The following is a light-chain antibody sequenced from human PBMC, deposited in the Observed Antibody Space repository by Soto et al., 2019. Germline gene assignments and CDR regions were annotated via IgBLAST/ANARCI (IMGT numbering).Light chain of an antibody. CDR3: QQSYSTVT. Sequence: DIPMTQSPSSLSASVGDRVTITCRASQSISSYLNWYQQKPGKAPKLLIYAASSLQSGVPSRFSGGGSGTDFTLTSSSLQPEDFATYYCQQSYSTVTFGPGTKVDIK. V-gene: IGKV1-39*01. CDR2: AAS. CDR1: QSISSY. J-gene: IGKJ3*01.